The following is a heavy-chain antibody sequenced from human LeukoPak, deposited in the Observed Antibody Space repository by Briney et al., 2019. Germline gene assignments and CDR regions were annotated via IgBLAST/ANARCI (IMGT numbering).Heavy chain of an antibody. CDR1: GGSISSYC. Sequence: PSETLSLTCTVSGGSISSYCWSWIRQPPGKGLEWIGYIYYSGSTNYNPSLKSRVTISVDTSKNQFSLKLSSVTAADTAVYYCTRSLGVVIHGGMDVWGQGTTVTVSS. J-gene: IGHJ6*02. D-gene: IGHD3-3*01. V-gene: IGHV4-59*01. CDR2: IYYSGST. CDR3: TRSLGVVIHGGMDV.